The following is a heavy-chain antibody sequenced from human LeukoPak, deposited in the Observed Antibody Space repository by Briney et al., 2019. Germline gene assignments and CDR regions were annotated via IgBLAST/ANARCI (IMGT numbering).Heavy chain of an antibody. CDR1: GFTVSSNY. J-gene: IGHJ4*02. D-gene: IGHD3-3*01. Sequence: PGGSLRLSCAASGFTVSSNYMSWVRQAPGKGLEWVSVIYSGGSTYYADSVKGRFTISRDNSKNTLYLQMNSLRAEDTAVYYCAKVHYDFWSGYPGYWGQGTLVTVSS. V-gene: IGHV3-53*05. CDR3: AKVHYDFWSGYPGY. CDR2: IYSGGST.